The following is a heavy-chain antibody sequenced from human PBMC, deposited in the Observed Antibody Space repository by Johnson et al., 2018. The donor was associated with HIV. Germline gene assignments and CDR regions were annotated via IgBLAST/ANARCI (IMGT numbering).Heavy chain of an antibody. V-gene: IGHV3-23*04. D-gene: IGHD1-26*01. CDR3: ARRASILGAWRDAFDI. CDR2: ISGSGGTT. CDR1: GFTFSSYA. Sequence: VQLVESGGGLVQPGGSLRLSCAASGFTFSSYAMSWVRQAPGKGLEWVSAISGSGGTTYYADSVRGRFTISRDNSKNTLYLQMNSLRAEDTAVHYCARRASILGAWRDAFDIWGQGTMVTVSS. J-gene: IGHJ3*02.